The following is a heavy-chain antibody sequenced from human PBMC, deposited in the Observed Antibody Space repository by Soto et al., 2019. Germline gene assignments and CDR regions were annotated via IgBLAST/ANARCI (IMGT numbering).Heavy chain of an antibody. CDR3: AKFYGGNSAHTYTIDP. D-gene: IGHD2-21*02. CDR1: GYSFSPYW. J-gene: IGHJ5*02. Sequence: GESLKISCKGSGYSFSPYWIGWVRQMPGKGLEWMGIIYPGYSDTRYSPSFEGQVTISADKSISTAYLQWSSLKASDTAVYYCAKFYGGNSAHTYTIDPWGQGTLVTVSS. CDR2: IYPGYSDT. V-gene: IGHV5-51*01.